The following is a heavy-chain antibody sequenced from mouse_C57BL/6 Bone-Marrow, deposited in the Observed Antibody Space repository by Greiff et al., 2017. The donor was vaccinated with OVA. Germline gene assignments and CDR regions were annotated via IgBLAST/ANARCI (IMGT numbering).Heavy chain of an antibody. CDR1: GYSITSGYA. J-gene: IGHJ2*01. V-gene: IGHV3-1*01. Sequence: VQLKESGPGMVKPSQSLSLTCTVTGYSITSGYAWHWIRHFPGNKLEWMGYISYSGSTNYNPSLKSRISITHDTSKNHFFLKLNSVTTEDTATYYCARELRFYYFDYWGQGTTLTVSS. D-gene: IGHD1-1*01. CDR3: ARELRFYYFDY. CDR2: ISYSGST.